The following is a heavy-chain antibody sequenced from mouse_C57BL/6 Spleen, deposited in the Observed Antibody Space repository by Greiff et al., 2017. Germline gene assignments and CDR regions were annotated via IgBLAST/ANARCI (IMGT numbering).Heavy chain of an antibody. V-gene: IGHV1-50*01. CDR3: ARKGLPPYYAMDY. Sequence: VQLQQPGAELVKPGASVKLSCKASGYTFTSYWMQWVKQRPGQGLEWIGELDPSDSYTNYNQKFKGKATLTVDTSSSTAYMQLSSLTSEDSAVYYCARKGLPPYYAMDYWGQGTSVTVSS. J-gene: IGHJ4*01. CDR1: GYTFTSYW. CDR2: LDPSDSYT. D-gene: IGHD2-4*01.